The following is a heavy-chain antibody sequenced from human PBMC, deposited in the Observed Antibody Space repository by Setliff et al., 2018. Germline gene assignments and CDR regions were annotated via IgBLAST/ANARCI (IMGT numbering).Heavy chain of an antibody. Sequence: SETLSLTCAVSGYSISSGYYWGWIRQPPGKGLEWIGSIYHSGSTYYNPSLKSRVTISVDTSKNQFSLKLSSVTAADTAVYYCARLWRRIQQIDYWGQGTRVTVSS. CDR2: IYHSGST. CDR3: ARLWRRIQQIDY. D-gene: IGHD3-10*01. CDR1: GYSISSGYY. V-gene: IGHV4-38-2*01. J-gene: IGHJ4*02.